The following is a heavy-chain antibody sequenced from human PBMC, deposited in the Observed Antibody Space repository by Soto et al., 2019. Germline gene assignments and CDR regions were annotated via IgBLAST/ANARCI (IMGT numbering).Heavy chain of an antibody. CDR1: GYTFTGYY. CDR3: ARGDSTDCSNGVCSFFYNHDMDV. Sequence: TSVKVSCQSSGYTFTGYYMHWVRQAPGQGLEWLGRINPKSGGTSTAQKFQGWVTMTTDTSISTASMELTRLTSDDTAIYYCARGDSTDCSNGVCSFFYNHDMDVWGQGTTVTVAS. V-gene: IGHV1-2*04. CDR2: INPKSGGT. J-gene: IGHJ6*02. D-gene: IGHD2-8*01.